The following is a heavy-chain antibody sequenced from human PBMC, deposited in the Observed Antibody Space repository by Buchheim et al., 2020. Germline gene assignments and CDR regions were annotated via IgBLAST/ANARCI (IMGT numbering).Heavy chain of an antibody. J-gene: IGHJ5*02. D-gene: IGHD3-10*01. CDR2: IYPSDFDA. V-gene: IGHV5-51*01. CDR3: TRQPMVRGVGRFDH. Sequence: EVQLVQSGAEVKKPGESLKISCQASGYTFTKSWIGWVRQVPGKGLEWMGVIYPSDFDARYSPSLQGQVTISVDRSIHTAYLQWNNLRASDTATYFCTRQPMVRGVGRFDHWGQGT. CDR1: GYTFTKSW.